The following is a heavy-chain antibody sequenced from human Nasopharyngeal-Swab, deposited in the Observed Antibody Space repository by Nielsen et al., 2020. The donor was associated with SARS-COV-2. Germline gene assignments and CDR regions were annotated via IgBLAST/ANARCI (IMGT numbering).Heavy chain of an antibody. CDR2: IYHTGDT. CDR3: AKELHSTHAFDF. CDR1: GGSITSSNY. Sequence: SETLSLTCVVSGGSITSSNYWSWVRHSPGKGLEWIAEIYHTGDTYLNPSLSSRVTISVDKSNNQFSLKLSSVTAADTAVYFCAKELHSTHAFDFWGQGTMVTVSP. V-gene: IGHV4-4*02. J-gene: IGHJ3*01.